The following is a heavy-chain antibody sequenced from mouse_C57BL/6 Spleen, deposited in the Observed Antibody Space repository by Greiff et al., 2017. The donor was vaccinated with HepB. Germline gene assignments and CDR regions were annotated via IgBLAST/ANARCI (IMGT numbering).Heavy chain of an antibody. CDR3: ARGYYGSSWFAY. CDR2: ISDGGSYT. D-gene: IGHD1-1*01. CDR1: GFTFSSYA. Sequence: DVKLVESGGGLVKPGGSLKLSCAASGFTFSSYAMSWVRQTPEKRLEWVATISDGGSYTYYPDNVKGRFTISRDNAKNNLYLQMSHLKSEDTAMYYCARGYYGSSWFAYWGQGTLVTVSA. J-gene: IGHJ3*01. V-gene: IGHV5-4*03.